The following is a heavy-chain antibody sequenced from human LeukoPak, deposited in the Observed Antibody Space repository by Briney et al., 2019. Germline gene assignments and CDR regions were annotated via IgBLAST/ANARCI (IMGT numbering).Heavy chain of an antibody. CDR3: ARDRGLWFGEKDI. Sequence: PGGSLRLSCEASRFTFSSYAMHWVRQAPGTGLEWVAVIAYDGSKRYFADSVKGRFTISRDNSKNTVYLQMNSLRTEDTAVYFCARDRGLWFGEKDIWGQGTMVTVSS. CDR1: RFTFSSYA. V-gene: IGHV3-30*04. J-gene: IGHJ3*02. CDR2: IAYDGSKR. D-gene: IGHD3-10*01.